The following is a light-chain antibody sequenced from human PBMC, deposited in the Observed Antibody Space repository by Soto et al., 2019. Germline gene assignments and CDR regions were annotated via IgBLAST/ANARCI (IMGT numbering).Light chain of an antibody. CDR3: QQYGSSPPRT. J-gene: IGKJ1*01. CDR2: GAS. CDR1: QSVSNDF. Sequence: EIVLTQSPGILSLSPGERATLSCRASQSVSNDFLAWYQQKTGQAPRLLIYGASTRATDVPDRFSGSGSGADFTLTISRLEPEDFAVYYCQQYGSSPPRTFGQGTKVE. V-gene: IGKV3-20*01.